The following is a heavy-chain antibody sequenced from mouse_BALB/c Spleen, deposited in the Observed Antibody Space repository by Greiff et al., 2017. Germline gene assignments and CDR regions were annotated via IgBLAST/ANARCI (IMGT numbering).Heavy chain of an antibody. D-gene: IGHD1-1*01. CDR3: AGYYYGSSYAMDY. CDR1: GFTFSSYY. J-gene: IGHJ4*01. Sequence: EVMLVESGGGLVKLGGSLKLSCAASGFTFSSYYMSWVRQTPEKRLELVAAINSNGGSTYYPDTVKGRFTISRDNAKNTLYLQMSSLKSEDTALYYCAGYYYGSSYAMDYWGQGTSVTVSS. V-gene: IGHV5-6-2*01. CDR2: INSNGGST.